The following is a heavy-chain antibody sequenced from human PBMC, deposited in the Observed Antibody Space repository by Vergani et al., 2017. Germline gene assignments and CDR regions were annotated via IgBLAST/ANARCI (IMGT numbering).Heavy chain of an antibody. Sequence: QVQLQESGPGLVTPSQTLSLTCTVSGGSISRGSYYWSWIRQPAGKGLEWIGRIYSSGGTDYNPSLKSRVSISVDTSKNQFSLRLSSVTAADTAVYYCARVSWYIDSWGQGTLVTVSS. V-gene: IGHV4-61*02. D-gene: IGHD1-1*01. CDR3: ARVSWYIDS. CDR2: IYSSGGT. J-gene: IGHJ4*02. CDR1: GGSISRGSYY.